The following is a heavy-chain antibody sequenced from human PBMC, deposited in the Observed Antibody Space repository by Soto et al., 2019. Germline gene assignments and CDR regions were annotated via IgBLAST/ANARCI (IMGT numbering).Heavy chain of an antibody. J-gene: IGHJ4*01. CDR1: GFTFSSYG. Sequence: GGSQTVSSPAPGFTFSSYGMHWVRQAPSKGLEWVEVIWYDGRNKYYADSVKGRFAFSRANANHTLYLQINSLSAEDTAVYYCARYMSELPRYFFRYWFHVAMVTVSS. D-gene: IGHD1-26*01. V-gene: IGHV3-33*01. CDR2: IWYDGRNK. CDR3: ARYMSELPRYFFRY.